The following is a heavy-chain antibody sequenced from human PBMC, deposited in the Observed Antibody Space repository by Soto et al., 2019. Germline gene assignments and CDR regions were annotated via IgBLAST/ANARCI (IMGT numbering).Heavy chain of an antibody. CDR1: GFTFSDHY. V-gene: IGHV3-72*01. Sequence: EVQLSESGGGLVQPGGSLRLSCAASGFTFSDHYMDWVRQAPGKGLEWVGRSRDKVHSHTTEYAASVKGRFTISRGDSEKSLYLQMNSLKAGDTAVYYCARGVVSTGYFDYWGQGTLVTVSS. D-gene: IGHD5-12*01. CDR3: ARGVVSTGYFDY. CDR2: SRDKVHSHTT. J-gene: IGHJ4*02.